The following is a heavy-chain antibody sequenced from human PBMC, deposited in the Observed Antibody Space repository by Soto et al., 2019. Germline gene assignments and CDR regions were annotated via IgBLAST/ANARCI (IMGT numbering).Heavy chain of an antibody. Sequence: EVQLVESGGGLVKPGGSLRLSCADSGFIVSSSYMSWVRQAPGKGLEWVSVIYSGGTTYYADSVKGRFTTSRDNSKNTLFLQMNSLRAEDTAVYYCARVQIGYCSSTSCNYGMDVWGQGTTVTVSS. V-gene: IGHV3-66*01. J-gene: IGHJ6*02. CDR1: GFIVSSSY. D-gene: IGHD2-2*01. CDR3: ARVQIGYCSSTSCNYGMDV. CDR2: IYSGGTT.